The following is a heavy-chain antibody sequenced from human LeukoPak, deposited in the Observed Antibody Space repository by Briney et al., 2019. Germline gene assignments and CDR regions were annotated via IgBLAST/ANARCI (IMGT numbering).Heavy chain of an antibody. CDR3: ARVQIVVVVAAPPHVEDYFDY. J-gene: IGHJ4*02. CDR1: GGSFSGYY. D-gene: IGHD2-15*01. V-gene: IGHV4-34*01. CDR2: INHSGST. Sequence: SETLSLTCAVYGGSFSGYYWSWIRQPPGKGLEWIGEINHSGSTNYNPSLKSRVTISVDTSKNQFSLKLSSVTAADTAVYYCARVQIVVVVAAPPHVEDYFDYWGQGTLVTVSS.